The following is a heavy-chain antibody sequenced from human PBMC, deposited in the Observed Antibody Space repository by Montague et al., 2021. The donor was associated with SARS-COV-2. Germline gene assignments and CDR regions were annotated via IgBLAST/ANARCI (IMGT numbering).Heavy chain of an antibody. CDR1: GGPVSSGSYF. V-gene: IGHV4-61*01. J-gene: IGHJ4*02. CDR2: KYYSGST. CDR3: ARTRFESRGYYIPPFDY. D-gene: IGHD3-22*01. Sequence: SETLSLTCTVSGGPVSSGSYFWNWIRQPPGKGLEWIGYKYYSGSTNYNPSLKSRVTISVDKSRNQFSLKLTSVTAADTAVYYCARTRFESRGYYIPPFDYWGQGTLVTVSS.